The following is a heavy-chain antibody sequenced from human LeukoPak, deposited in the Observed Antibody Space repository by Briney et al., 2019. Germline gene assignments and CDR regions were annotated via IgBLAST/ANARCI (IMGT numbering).Heavy chain of an antibody. D-gene: IGHD3-16*01. Sequence: GGSLRLSCAASGFTFSSYAMRWVREAPGKGLEWVSDISGSGGSTYYADSVKGRFTISRDNSKNTLYLQMNSLRAEDTAGYYCAKLGGQEVYNYYVGVWGKGTTVAVSS. CDR2: ISGSGGST. CDR1: GFTFSSYA. V-gene: IGHV3-23*01. CDR3: AKLGGQEVYNYYVGV. J-gene: IGHJ6*03.